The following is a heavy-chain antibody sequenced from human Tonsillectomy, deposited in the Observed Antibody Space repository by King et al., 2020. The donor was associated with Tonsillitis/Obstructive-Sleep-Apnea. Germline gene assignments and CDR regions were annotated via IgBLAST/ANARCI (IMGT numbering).Heavy chain of an antibody. J-gene: IGHJ6*03. CDR3: ARTTPEDNYYYYYMDV. Sequence: EQLVQSGAEVKKPGSSVKVSCKASGGTFSTDAISWVRQAPGQGLEWMGGVIPIFDTSKYAQKFRGRLTITADESTSTAYMELSSLRSEDTAVYYCARTTPEDNYYYYYMDVWGKGTTGTVSS. CDR1: GGTFSTDA. V-gene: IGHV1-69*01. D-gene: IGHD4-17*01. CDR2: VIPIFDTS.